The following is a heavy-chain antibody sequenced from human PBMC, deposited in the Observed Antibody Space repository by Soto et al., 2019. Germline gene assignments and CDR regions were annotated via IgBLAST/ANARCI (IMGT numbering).Heavy chain of an antibody. D-gene: IGHD1-26*01. CDR3: ARVRIVGATSRAEYFQH. CDR2: INAGNGNT. J-gene: IGHJ1*01. CDR1: GYTFTSYA. V-gene: IGHV1-3*01. Sequence: QVQLVQSGAEVKKPGASVKVSCKASGYTFTSYAMHWMRQAPGQRLEWMGWINAGNGNTKYSQKFQGRVTITRDTSASTAYMELSSLRSEDTAVYYCARVRIVGATSRAEYFQHWGQGTLVTVSS.